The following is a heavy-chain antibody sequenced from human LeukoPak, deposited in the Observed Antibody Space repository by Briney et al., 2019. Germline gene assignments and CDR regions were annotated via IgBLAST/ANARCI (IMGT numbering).Heavy chain of an antibody. V-gene: IGHV3-30*02. J-gene: IGHJ4*02. Sequence: EGSLRLSCGACGFTFSSYDMHGLRQAPGKRVEWVVFTRYDRSEKEYVDPVQGRFTISRGNSKNTLYLQMNSLRAEDTAVYYFAKDRNKGNYYFDYWGQGTLVTVSS. D-gene: IGHD1-7*01. CDR3: AKDRNKGNYYFDY. CDR1: GFTFSSYD. CDR2: TRYDRSEK.